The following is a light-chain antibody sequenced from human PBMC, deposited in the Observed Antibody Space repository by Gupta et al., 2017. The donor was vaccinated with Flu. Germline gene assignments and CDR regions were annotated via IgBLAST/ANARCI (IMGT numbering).Light chain of an antibody. CDR1: SSNIGSNY. Sequence: QSVLPQPPSASGTPGPRVTTPCSGSSSNIGSNYVYWYQQLPGTAPKLLIYRNNQRPSGVPDRFSGSKSGTSASLAISGLRSEDEADYYCAAGDDSLSGRVFGGGTKLTVL. CDR2: RNN. CDR3: AAGDDSLSGRV. J-gene: IGLJ3*02. V-gene: IGLV1-47*01.